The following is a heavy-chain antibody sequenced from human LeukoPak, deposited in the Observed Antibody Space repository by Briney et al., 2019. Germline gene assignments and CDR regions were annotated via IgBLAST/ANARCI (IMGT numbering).Heavy chain of an antibody. D-gene: IGHD6-13*01. CDR2: IKTDGSEK. Sequence: GGSLRLSCEGSGFTFSNYWMGWVRQAPGKGLQWVANIKTDGSEKYYVDSVKGRFTISRDNAKNSLYLQMNSLRAEDTAVYYCARGGAAVDYWGQGTLVTVSS. CDR1: GFTFSNYW. CDR3: ARGGAAVDY. J-gene: IGHJ4*02. V-gene: IGHV3-7*01.